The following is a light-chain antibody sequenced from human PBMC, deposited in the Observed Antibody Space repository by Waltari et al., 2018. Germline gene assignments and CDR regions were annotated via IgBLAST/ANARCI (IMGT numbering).Light chain of an antibody. CDR1: QTISSW. J-gene: IGKJ5*01. V-gene: IGKV1-5*03. Sequence: DIQMTLSPSTLSASVGERVTITCRASQTISSWLAWYQQQPGKAPRLLIYRASTLESGVPSRFSGSGSGTEFTLTISSLQPDDFATYYCQQYNSYSITFGQGTRLEIK. CDR3: QQYNSYSIT. CDR2: RAS.